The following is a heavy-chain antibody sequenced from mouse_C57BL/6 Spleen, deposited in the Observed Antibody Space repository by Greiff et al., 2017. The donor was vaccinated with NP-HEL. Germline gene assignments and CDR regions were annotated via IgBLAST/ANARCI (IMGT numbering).Heavy chain of an antibody. V-gene: IGHV1-80*01. CDR2: IYPGDGDT. J-gene: IGHJ2*01. CDR1: GYAFSSYW. CDR3: ARRAQATYFDY. D-gene: IGHD3-2*02. Sequence: QVQLQQSGAELVKPGASVKISCKASGYAFSSYWMNWVKQRPGKGLEWIGQIYPGDGDTNYNGKYKGKATLTADKSSSTAYMQLSSLTSEDSAVYFCARRAQATYFDYWGQGTTLTVSS.